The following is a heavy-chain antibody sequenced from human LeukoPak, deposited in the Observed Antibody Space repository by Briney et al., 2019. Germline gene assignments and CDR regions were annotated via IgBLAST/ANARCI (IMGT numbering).Heavy chain of an antibody. CDR2: IIPIFGTA. CDR3: ARDGGYGSGSIYYYYHMDV. V-gene: IGHV1-69*05. J-gene: IGHJ6*03. CDR1: GYTFTDYY. Sequence: SVKVSCKVSGYTFTDYYMHWVQQAPGKGLEWMGRIIPIFGTANYAQKFQGRVTITTDESTSTAYMELSSLRSEDTAVYYCARDGGYGSGSIYYYYHMDVWGKGTTVTVSS. D-gene: IGHD3-10*01.